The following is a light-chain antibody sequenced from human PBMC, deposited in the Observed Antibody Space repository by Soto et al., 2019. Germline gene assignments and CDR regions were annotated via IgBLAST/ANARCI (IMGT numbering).Light chain of an antibody. V-gene: IGKV1-17*01. CDR1: QGISSA. CDR2: AAS. J-gene: IGKJ4*01. Sequence: IQLTQSPSSLSASVGDRVTITCRASQGISSALAWYQQKPGRAPRRLIYAASNLQSGVPSRFSGSGSGTEFTLTINSLQPEDFATYYCLEHSLYPLLTFGGGTKVDIK. CDR3: LEHSLYPLLT.